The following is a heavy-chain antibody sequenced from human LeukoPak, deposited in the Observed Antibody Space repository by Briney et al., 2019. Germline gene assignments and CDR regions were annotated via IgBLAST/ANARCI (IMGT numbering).Heavy chain of an antibody. Sequence: GRSLRLSCAASGFTVSSNYMSWVRQAPGKGLEWVSVIYSGGSTYYADSVKGRFTISRDNSKNTLYLQMNSLRAEDTAVYYCQWLVRVYGYYYYGMDVWGQGTTVTVSS. V-gene: IGHV3-53*01. CDR1: GFTVSSNY. J-gene: IGHJ6*02. CDR3: QWLVRVYGYYYYGMDV. D-gene: IGHD6-19*01. CDR2: IYSGGST.